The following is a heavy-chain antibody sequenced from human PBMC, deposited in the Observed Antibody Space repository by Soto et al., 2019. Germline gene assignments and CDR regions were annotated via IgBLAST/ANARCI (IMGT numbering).Heavy chain of an antibody. J-gene: IGHJ6*03. D-gene: IGHD6-13*01. Sequence: EVQLVESGGGLVQPGRSLRLSCAASGFTFHDYAIHWVRPAPGKGLEWVSGITWNGGSMGYADSVQGRFSISRDNTRNSLYLQMNSLRAEDTALYYCAKSPRIAAAGVNYHYYYMDVWGKGTAVTVS. CDR3: AKSPRIAAAGVNYHYYYMDV. V-gene: IGHV3-9*01. CDR2: ITWNGGSM. CDR1: GFTFHDYA.